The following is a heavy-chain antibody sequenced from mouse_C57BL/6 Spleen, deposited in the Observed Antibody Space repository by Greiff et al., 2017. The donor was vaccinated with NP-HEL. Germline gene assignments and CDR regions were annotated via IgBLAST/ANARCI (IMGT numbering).Heavy chain of an antibody. Sequence: QVQLQQSGAELVKPGASVKMSCKASGYTFTSYTMHWVKQRPGQGLEWIGDINPSSGYTKYNQKFKDKATLTADKSSSTAYLQLSSLSSEDSAVYYCARKSTRASYWGQGTTLTVSS. J-gene: IGHJ2*01. V-gene: IGHV1-4*01. D-gene: IGHD3-1*01. CDR1: GYTFTSYT. CDR2: INPSSGYT. CDR3: ARKSTRASY.